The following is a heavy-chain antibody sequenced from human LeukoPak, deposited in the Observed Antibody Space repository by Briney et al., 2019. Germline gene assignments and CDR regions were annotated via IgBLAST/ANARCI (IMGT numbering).Heavy chain of an antibody. CDR1: GFTFSSYA. CDR2: ISYDGSYK. V-gene: IGHV3-30*18. J-gene: IGHJ4*02. D-gene: IGHD4-17*01. Sequence: GGSLRLSCAASGFTFSSYAMHWVRQAPGKGREWVAIISYDGSYKYYADSVKGRFTISRDNSKNTLYLQMNSLRAEDTAVYYCAKTDYGDAVDYWGQGTLVTVSS. CDR3: AKTDYGDAVDY.